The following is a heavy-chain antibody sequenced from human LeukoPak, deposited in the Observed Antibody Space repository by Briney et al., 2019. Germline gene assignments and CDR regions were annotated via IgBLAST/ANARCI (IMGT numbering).Heavy chain of an antibody. V-gene: IGHV3-23*01. CDR3: ARAGRVVPAANYYYYGMDV. CDR1: GFTFSSYA. CDR2: ISGSCGST. Sequence: GGSLTLSCAASGFTFSSYAMSCVRQARGKGLEWVSAISGSCGSTYYADSVKGRFTISRDNSKNTLYLQMNSLRAEDTAVYYCARAGRVVPAANYYYYGMDVWGQGTTVTVSS. D-gene: IGHD2-2*01. J-gene: IGHJ6*02.